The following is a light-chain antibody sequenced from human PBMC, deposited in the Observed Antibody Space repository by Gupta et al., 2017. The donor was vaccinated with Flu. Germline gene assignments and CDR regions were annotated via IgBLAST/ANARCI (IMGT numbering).Light chain of an antibody. V-gene: IGKV2-30*01. CDR3: MQGTHWPPS. CDR1: QSLLYIDGTTC. J-gene: IGKJ4*01. Sequence: DVVMTQSPLSLPVTLGQPASISCKSSQSLLYIDGTTCLNWFQQRPTQSPRRLIYNVSNRDSGVPDRFSGSGSGTDFTLKITRVEAEDVGVYYCMQGTHWPPSFGGGTKVEIK. CDR2: NVS.